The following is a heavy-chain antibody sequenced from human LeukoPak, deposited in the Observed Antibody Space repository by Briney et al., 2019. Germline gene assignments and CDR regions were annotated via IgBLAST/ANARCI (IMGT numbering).Heavy chain of an antibody. Sequence: GGSLRLSCAASGFTFSSYAMSWVRQAPGKGLEWVSSLTSSGNTYYADSVRGRLTISRDNSKKTLNLQMIGLRVEDTAVYFCAKDWKGSACDGDCLVSWGQGTVVTVSS. CDR1: GFTFSSYA. J-gene: IGHJ4*02. CDR3: AKDWKGSACDGDCLVS. D-gene: IGHD2-21*01. CDR2: LTSSGNT. V-gene: IGHV3-23*01.